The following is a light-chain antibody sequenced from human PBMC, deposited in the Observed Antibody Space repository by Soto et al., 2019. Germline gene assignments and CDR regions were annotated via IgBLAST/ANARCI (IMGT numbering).Light chain of an antibody. CDR2: GAS. CDR1: QSVSNN. Sequence: ELVMTQSPVTLSVSPGERATLSCRASQSVSNNLAWYQQKPGQAPSLLIYGASTRATGIPARFSGSGSGTEFTLTISSLQSEDFAVYYCQKYNNWPPFTFGQGTRLEIK. V-gene: IGKV3-15*01. CDR3: QKYNNWPPFT. J-gene: IGKJ5*01.